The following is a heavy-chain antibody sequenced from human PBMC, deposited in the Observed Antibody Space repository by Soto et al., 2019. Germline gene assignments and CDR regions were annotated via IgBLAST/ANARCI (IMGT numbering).Heavy chain of an antibody. CDR3: AKTFLGYGKPFDC. V-gene: IGHV3-23*01. CDR2: ISVGGSST. CDR1: GFTFSNYA. Sequence: GGSLRLSCAGSGFTFSNYAMSWVRQAPGKGLEWVTAISVGGSSTYYADSVKGRFTISRDNSKNTLFLQMNSLRAEDTAVYYCAKTFLGYGKPFDCWGQGTLVTVSS. D-gene: IGHD5-12*01. J-gene: IGHJ4*02.